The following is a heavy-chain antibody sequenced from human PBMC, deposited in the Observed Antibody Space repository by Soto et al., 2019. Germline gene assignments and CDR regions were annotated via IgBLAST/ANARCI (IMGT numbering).Heavy chain of an antibody. J-gene: IGHJ4*02. V-gene: IGHV4-31*03. CDR1: GGSTSSGSYY. CDR2: IYYTGGT. D-gene: IGHD5-12*01. CDR3: AGDFRGYGRFDY. Sequence: QVQLQESGPGLVKPSQTLSLTCTVSGGSTSSGSYYWSWIRQHPGKGLEWIGYIYYTGGTYQNPSLKSRATISLDTSENQFPLKLSSVTAADTAIYYCAGDFRGYGRFDYWGQGTLVAVSS.